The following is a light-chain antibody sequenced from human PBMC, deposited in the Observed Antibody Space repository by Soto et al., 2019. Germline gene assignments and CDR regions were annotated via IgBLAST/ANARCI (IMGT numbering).Light chain of an antibody. CDR3: CSYTSLSTVV. J-gene: IGLJ2*01. Sequence: QSVLTQPASVSGSPGQSITISCTGTSSDVGGYNHVSWYQHSPGKAPKLILFAVSDRPSGVSHRFSGSKSGNTASLTISGLQADDEAYYYCCSYTSLSTVVFGGGTQLTVL. V-gene: IGLV2-14*01. CDR2: AVS. CDR1: SSDVGGYNH.